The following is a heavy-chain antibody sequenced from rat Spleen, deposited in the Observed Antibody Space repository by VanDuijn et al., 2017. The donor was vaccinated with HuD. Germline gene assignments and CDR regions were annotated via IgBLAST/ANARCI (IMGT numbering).Heavy chain of an antibody. Sequence: EVQLVETGGGLAQSGGSLKLSCVASGFTFNNYWMTWIRQAPGKGLEWVASITNTGGSTYYPDSVKGRFTISRDNAKSTLYLQMDSLRSEDTATYYCARHDYYSSSIGYWFAYWGQGTLVTVSS. CDR2: ITNTGGST. CDR1: GFTFNNYW. J-gene: IGHJ3*01. D-gene: IGHD1-2*01. V-gene: IGHV5-31*01. CDR3: ARHDYYSSSIGYWFAY.